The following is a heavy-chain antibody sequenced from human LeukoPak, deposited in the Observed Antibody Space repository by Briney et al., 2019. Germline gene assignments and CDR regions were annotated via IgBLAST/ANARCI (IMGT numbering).Heavy chain of an antibody. J-gene: IGHJ4*02. V-gene: IGHV4-39*01. CDR1: GGSISSSNYY. CDR2: INYGGTT. CDR3: ARYVVSGSGKFYFDY. D-gene: IGHD3-10*01. Sequence: SETLSLTCTVSGGSISSSNYYWSWIRQPPGRELEWVASINYGGTTYYNPSLKSRVTISVDTSKNQFSLRLSSVTAADTAVYLCARYVVSGSGKFYFDYWGQGSLVTVSS.